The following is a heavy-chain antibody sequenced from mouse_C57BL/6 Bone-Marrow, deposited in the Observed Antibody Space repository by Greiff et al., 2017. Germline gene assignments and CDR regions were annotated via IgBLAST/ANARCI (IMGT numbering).Heavy chain of an antibody. CDR3: ASAVVDWYFDV. Sequence: EVQLQQSGPELVKPGASVKISCKASGYTFTDYYMNWVKQSHGKSLEWIGDINPNNGGTSYNQKFKGKATLTVDKSSSTAYMELRSLTSEDSAVYYSASAVVDWYFDVWGTGTTVTVSS. CDR2: INPNNGGT. D-gene: IGHD1-1*01. CDR1: GYTFTDYY. J-gene: IGHJ1*03. V-gene: IGHV1-26*01.